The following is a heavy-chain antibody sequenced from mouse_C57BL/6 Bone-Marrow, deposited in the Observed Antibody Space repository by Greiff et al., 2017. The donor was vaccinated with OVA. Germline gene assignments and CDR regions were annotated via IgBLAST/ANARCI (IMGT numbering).Heavy chain of an antibody. D-gene: IGHD3-3*01. J-gene: IGHJ3*01. Sequence: QVHVKQPGAELVKPGASVKLSCKASGYTFTSYWMHWVKQRPGQGLEWIGMIHPNSGSTNYNEKFKSKATLTVDKSSSTAYMQLSSLTSEDSAVYYGARGQPAWFAYWGQGTLVTVSA. CDR1: GYTFTSYW. CDR3: ARGQPAWFAY. V-gene: IGHV1-64*01. CDR2: IHPNSGST.